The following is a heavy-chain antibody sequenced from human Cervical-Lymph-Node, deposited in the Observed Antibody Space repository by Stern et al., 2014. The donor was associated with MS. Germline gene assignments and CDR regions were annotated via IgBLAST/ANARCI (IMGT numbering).Heavy chain of an antibody. CDR2: IYPRDSDT. Sequence: EDQLVESGAEVKKPGGSLKISCTTSGYDFAGYWIGWVRQLPGKGLEWMGIIYPRDSDTRYTPSFQGHVTISADRSINTAYLQWSSLRASDTGMYYCAKLRTTMAVDSWGQGTLVIVSS. D-gene: IGHD4/OR15-4a*01. J-gene: IGHJ4*02. V-gene: IGHV5-51*01. CDR3: AKLRTTMAVDS. CDR1: GYDFAGYW.